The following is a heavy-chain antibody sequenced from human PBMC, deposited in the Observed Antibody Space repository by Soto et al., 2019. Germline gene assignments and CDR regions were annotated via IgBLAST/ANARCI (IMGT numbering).Heavy chain of an antibody. CDR1: GFTFRSCA. J-gene: IGHJ6*02. V-gene: IGHV3-23*01. CDR3: AKGRSNYYYYGVDV. Sequence: GGSLRLSCAASGFTFRSCAMGWVRQAPGKGLEWVSDIIDSGASTYYADSVKGRFTISRDNSKSTLYLQMNSLRAEDTALYYCAKGRSNYYYYGVDVWGQGTTVTVSS. CDR2: IIDSGAST.